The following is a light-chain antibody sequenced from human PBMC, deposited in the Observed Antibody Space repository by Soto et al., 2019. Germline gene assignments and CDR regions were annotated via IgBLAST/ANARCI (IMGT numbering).Light chain of an antibody. V-gene: IGLV3-21*04. J-gene: IGLJ2*01. CDR3: QVWDSSSDYRV. Sequence: SYELTQPPSVSAAPGETARITCGGNNIGRKSVHWYQQKPGQAPVVVIYYDSGRPSGIPERSSGSNSGNTATLTSSRVEAGDEADYYCQVWDSSSDYRVFGGGTKLTVL. CDR1: NIGRKS. CDR2: YDS.